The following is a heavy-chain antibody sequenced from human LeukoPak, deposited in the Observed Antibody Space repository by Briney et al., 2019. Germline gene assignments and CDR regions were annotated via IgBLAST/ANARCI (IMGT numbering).Heavy chain of an antibody. CDR2: IYYSGST. J-gene: IGHJ4*02. CDR1: GSSISSYY. V-gene: IGHV4-59*01. Sequence: SETLSLTCTVSGSSISSYYWIWIRQPPGKRLEWIGHIYYSGSTNYNPSLKSRVTISVDTSKNQFSLKLSSVTAADTAVYYCASRSSIWSGYQDTLYYFDSWGQGTLVTVSS. CDR3: ASRSSIWSGYQDTLYYFDS. D-gene: IGHD3-3*01.